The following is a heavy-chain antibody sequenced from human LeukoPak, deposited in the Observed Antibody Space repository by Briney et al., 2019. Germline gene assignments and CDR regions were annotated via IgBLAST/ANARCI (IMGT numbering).Heavy chain of an antibody. CDR1: GFTFSSYS. V-gene: IGHV3-21*01. D-gene: IGHD1-7*01. CDR2: ISSSSSYI. J-gene: IGHJ4*02. CDR3: ARSSGVYPGTTSNY. Sequence: PGGSLRLSCAASGFTFSSYSMNWVRQAPGKGLEWVSSISSSSSYIYYADSVKGRFTISRDNAKNSLYLQMNSLRAEDTAVYYCARSSGVYPGTTSNYWGQGTLVTVSS.